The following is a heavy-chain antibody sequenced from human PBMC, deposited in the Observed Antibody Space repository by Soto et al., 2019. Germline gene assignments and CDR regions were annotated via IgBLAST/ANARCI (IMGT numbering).Heavy chain of an antibody. CDR1: GFTFSSYS. CDR3: AKDSGRYAFDI. J-gene: IGHJ3*02. D-gene: IGHD3-10*01. V-gene: IGHV3-9*01. CDR2: ISWNSGSI. Sequence: EVQLVESGGGLVQPGGSLRLSCAASGFTFSSYSMNWVRQAPGKGLEWVSGISWNSGSIGYADSVKGRFTISRDNAKNSLYLQMNSLRAEDTALYYCAKDSGRYAFDIWGQGTMVTVSS.